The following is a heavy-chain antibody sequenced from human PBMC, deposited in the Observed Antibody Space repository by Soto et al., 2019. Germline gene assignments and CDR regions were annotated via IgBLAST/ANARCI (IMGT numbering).Heavy chain of an antibody. CDR3: VRDSYYDSSRHYMYYFDY. D-gene: IGHD3-22*01. CDR1: GFTVSTYA. CDR2: IWYDENNK. J-gene: IGHJ4*02. V-gene: IGHV3-33*01. Sequence: PGGSLRLSCAASGFTVSTYAMHWVRQAPGKGLEWVAIIWYDENNKAYADSVKGRFTISRDNSKNKLYLQMNSLRAEDTAVYYCVRDSYYDSSRHYMYYFDYWGQGALVTVSS.